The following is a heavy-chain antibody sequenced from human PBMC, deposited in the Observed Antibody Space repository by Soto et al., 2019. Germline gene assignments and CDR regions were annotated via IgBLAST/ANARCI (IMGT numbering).Heavy chain of an antibody. CDR1: GFTFSSYA. CDR3: ASRARYCGGDCSIPN. D-gene: IGHD2-21*02. Sequence: QVQLVESGGGVVQPGRSLRLSCAASGFTFSSYAMHWVRQAPGKGLEWVAVISYDGSNKYHADSVKGRFTISRDNSKNTLYLQMNSLRAEDTAVYYCASRARYCGGDCSIPNWGQGTLVTVSS. V-gene: IGHV3-30-3*01. CDR2: ISYDGSNK. J-gene: IGHJ4*02.